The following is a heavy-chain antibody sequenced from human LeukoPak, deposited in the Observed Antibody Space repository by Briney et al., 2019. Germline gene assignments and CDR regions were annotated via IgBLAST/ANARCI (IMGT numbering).Heavy chain of an antibody. D-gene: IGHD3-10*01. CDR1: GYSISSGYY. J-gene: IGHJ4*02. Sequence: SETLSLTCTVSGYSISSGYYWGWIRQPPGKGLEWIGYIYYSGSTNYNPSLKSRVTISVDTSKNQFSLKLSSVTAADTAVYYCARGHAMVRGVIPDYWGQGTLVTVSS. CDR2: IYYSGST. V-gene: IGHV4-61*01. CDR3: ARGHAMVRGVIPDY.